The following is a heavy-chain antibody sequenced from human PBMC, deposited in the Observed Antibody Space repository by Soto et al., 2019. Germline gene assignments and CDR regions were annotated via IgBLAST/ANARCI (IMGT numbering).Heavy chain of an antibody. D-gene: IGHD6-19*01. V-gene: IGHV4-4*02. CDR3: ARDAAVPGESDRFDY. Sequence: LSLTCAVSGDSLITNNWWSWVRQPPGKGLEWIGEVFHTVHTNYNPSLKSRVTMSVDTSKNQFSLKLTSVTAADTAIYYCARDAAVPGESDRFDYWGQGTLVTVSS. CDR2: VFHTVHT. J-gene: IGHJ4*02. CDR1: GDSLITNNW.